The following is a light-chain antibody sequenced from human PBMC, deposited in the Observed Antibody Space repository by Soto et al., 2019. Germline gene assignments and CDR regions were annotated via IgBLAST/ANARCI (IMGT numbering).Light chain of an antibody. V-gene: IGKV2-28*01. CDR1: QSLLHSNGYNY. J-gene: IGKJ2*01. CDR3: MQALQTPYT. CDR2: LGS. Sequence: DIVMTQSPLSLPVTPGEPASISCRSSQSLLHSNGYNYLDWYLQKPGLSLQLLIYLGSNRASGVPDRFSGSGSGTDFTLKISRVEAEDVGVYYCMQALQTPYTFGQGTKLEIK.